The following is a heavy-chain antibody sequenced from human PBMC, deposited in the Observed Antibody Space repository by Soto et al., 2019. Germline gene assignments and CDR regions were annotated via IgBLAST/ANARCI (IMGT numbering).Heavy chain of an antibody. V-gene: IGHV4-30-2*01. Sequence: SETLSLTCAVSGGSISSGGYSWSWIRQPPGKGLEWIGYIYHSGSTYYNPSLKSRVTISVDRSKNQFSLKLSSVTAADTAVYYCAGLPFWGHLFDPWGQGTLVTVSS. CDR1: GGSISSGGYS. CDR2: IYHSGST. D-gene: IGHD3-16*01. J-gene: IGHJ5*02. CDR3: AGLPFWGHLFDP.